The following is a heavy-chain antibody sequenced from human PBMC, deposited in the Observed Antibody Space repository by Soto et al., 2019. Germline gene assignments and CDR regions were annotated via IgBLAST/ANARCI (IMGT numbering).Heavy chain of an antibody. V-gene: IGHV1-69*01. J-gene: IGHJ2*01. CDR2: IIPIFGTA. D-gene: IGHD1-26*01. Sequence: QVQLVQSGAEVKKPESSVKVSCKASGGTFSSYAISWVRQAPGQGLEWMGGIIPIFGTANYAQKFQGRVTITADESTSTAYMELSSLRSEDTAVYYCARAFQWEPIYYFDLWGRGTLVTVSS. CDR3: ARAFQWEPIYYFDL. CDR1: GGTFSSYA.